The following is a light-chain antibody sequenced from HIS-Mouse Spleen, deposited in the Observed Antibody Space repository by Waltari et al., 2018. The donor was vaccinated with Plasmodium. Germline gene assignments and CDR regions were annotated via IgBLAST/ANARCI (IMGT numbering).Light chain of an antibody. CDR3: NSYTSSSTLLYV. CDR2: EVS. J-gene: IGLJ1*01. Sequence: QSALTQPASVSGSPGQSITISCTGTSSDVGGYNYVSWYQQHPGKAPKLMIYEVSNRPSGVSNRLSGSKSGNTASLTISGLQAEDEADYYCNSYTSSSTLLYVFGTGTKVTVL. CDR1: SSDVGGYNY. V-gene: IGLV2-14*01.